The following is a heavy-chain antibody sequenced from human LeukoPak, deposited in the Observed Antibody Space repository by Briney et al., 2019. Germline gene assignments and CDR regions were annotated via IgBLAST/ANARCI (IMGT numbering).Heavy chain of an antibody. V-gene: IGHV3-21*04. Sequence: GGSLRLSCAASGFTFSSYSMNWVRQAPGKGLEWVSSISSSSSYIYYADSVKGRFTISRDNSRNTLFLQMNSLRAEDTAVYYCAKSSPGRYCSSTSCPNDFWGRGTLVTVSS. CDR1: GFTFSSYS. J-gene: IGHJ4*02. CDR2: ISSSSSYI. D-gene: IGHD2-2*01. CDR3: AKSSPGRYCSSTSCPNDF.